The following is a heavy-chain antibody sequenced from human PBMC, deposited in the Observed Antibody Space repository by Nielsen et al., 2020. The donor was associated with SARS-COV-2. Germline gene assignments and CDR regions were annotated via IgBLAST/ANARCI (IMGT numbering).Heavy chain of an antibody. J-gene: IGHJ4*02. CDR1: GFTFSSYW. CDR2: IKQDGSEK. V-gene: IGHV3-7*01. Sequence: GESLKISCAASGFTFSSYWMSWVRQAPGKGLEWVANIKQDGSEKYYVDSVKGRFTISRDNAKNSLYLQMNSLRAEDTAVYYCARLESSSWYGHPHHFDYWGQGTLVTVSS. CDR3: ARLESSSWYGHPHHFDY. D-gene: IGHD6-13*01.